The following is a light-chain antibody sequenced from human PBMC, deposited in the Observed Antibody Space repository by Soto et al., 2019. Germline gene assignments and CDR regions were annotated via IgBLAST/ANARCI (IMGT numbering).Light chain of an antibody. CDR3: QSYNSASLT. V-gene: IGKV1-27*01. CDR1: QVISDY. J-gene: IGKJ4*01. CDR2: GAS. Sequence: DIQMTPSPSSLSASVGDRVTITCRASQVISDYLAWYQQKPGKVPKVLIYGASTLHSGVPSRFSGSGYGTYFTITSGSLQPEDVTTYYCQSYNSASLTFGGGTKVEIK.